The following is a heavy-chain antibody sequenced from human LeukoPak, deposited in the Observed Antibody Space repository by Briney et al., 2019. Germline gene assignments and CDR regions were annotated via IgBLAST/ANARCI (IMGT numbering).Heavy chain of an antibody. J-gene: IGHJ5*02. CDR2: IYYSGST. CDR3: ARVGITIFGVRVDP. Sequence: SETLSLTCTVSGGSISSYYWSWLRQPPGKGLEWIGYIYYSGSTNYNPSLKSRVTISVDTSKNQFSLKLSSVTAADTAVYYCARVGITIFGVRVDPWGQGTLVTVSS. V-gene: IGHV4-59*01. CDR1: GGSISSYY. D-gene: IGHD3-3*01.